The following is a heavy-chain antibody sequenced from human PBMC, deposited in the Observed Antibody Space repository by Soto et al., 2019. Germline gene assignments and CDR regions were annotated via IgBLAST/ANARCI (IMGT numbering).Heavy chain of an antibody. Sequence: SVKVSCKASRGTFSSYAISWVRQAPGHGIEWMGGTIPIFGTANYAQKFQGRVTITADEYTSTAYMELSSLGSEDTAVYYCARAPKKLIAAAGVYPLGWVCYYYYCMDVWGQGTTVTVSS. J-gene: IGHJ6*02. CDR3: ARAPKKLIAAAGVYPLGWVCYYYYCMDV. CDR1: RGTFSSYA. V-gene: IGHV1-69*13. CDR2: TIPIFGTA. D-gene: IGHD6-13*01.